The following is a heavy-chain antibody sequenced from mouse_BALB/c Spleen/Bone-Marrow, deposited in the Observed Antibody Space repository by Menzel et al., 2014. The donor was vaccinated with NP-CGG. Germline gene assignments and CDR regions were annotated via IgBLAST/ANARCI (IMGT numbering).Heavy chain of an antibody. D-gene: IGHD1-1*01. V-gene: IGHV14-3*02. CDR2: IDPANGNT. J-gene: IGHJ3*01. Sequence: EVQLQQSGAELVKPGASVKLSCTASGFNIKDTYMHWVKQRPEQGPEWIGRIDPANGNTKYDPKFQGKATITADTSSNTAYLQLSSLTSEDTAVYYCAMYYYGSSLFAYWGQGTLVTVSA. CDR3: AMYYYGSSLFAY. CDR1: GFNIKDTY.